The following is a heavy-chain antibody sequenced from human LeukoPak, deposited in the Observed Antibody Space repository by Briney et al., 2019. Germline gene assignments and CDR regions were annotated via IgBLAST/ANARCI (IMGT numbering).Heavy chain of an antibody. D-gene: IGHD4-17*01. CDR3: AKLSRLGDYPDY. Sequence: GESLKISCKVSGYSFTSYWIGWVRQMPGKGLEWMGTVYPGDSGTRYSPSFQGQVTISADKSISTAYLQWSSLKASDTAMYYCAKLSRLGDYPDYWGQGTLVIVSS. J-gene: IGHJ4*02. CDR2: VYPGDSGT. CDR1: GYSFTSYW. V-gene: IGHV5-51*01.